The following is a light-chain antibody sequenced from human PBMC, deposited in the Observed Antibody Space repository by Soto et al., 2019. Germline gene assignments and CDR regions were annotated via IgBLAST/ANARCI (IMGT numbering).Light chain of an antibody. Sequence: QAVLTQPRSVSGSPGQSVTISCTGTSSDVGGYNYVSWYQQHPGKAPKLVIYDVNKRPSGVPDRFSGSKSGNTASLTISGLHADDEADYHCCSFAGGYIYVFGAGTKVTVL. CDR2: DVN. CDR1: SSDVGGYNY. CDR3: CSFAGGYIYV. V-gene: IGLV2-11*01. J-gene: IGLJ1*01.